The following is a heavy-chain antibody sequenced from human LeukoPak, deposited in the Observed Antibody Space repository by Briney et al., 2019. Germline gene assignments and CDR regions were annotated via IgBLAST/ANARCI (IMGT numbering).Heavy chain of an antibody. CDR2: ISGGGGST. CDR3: AKESSLLRGPTVIYYFDF. J-gene: IGHJ4*02. CDR1: GFTFSSYW. Sequence: GGSLRLSCAASGFTFSSYWMSWVRQAPGKGLEWVSSISGGGGSTYYADSVKGRFTISRDNSKNTLYLQMNSLRAEDTAIYYCAKESSLLRGPTVIYYFDFWGQGTLVTVSS. D-gene: IGHD3-10*01. V-gene: IGHV3-23*01.